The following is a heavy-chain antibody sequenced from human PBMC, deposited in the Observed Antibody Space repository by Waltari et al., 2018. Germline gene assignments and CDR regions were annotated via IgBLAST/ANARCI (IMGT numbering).Heavy chain of an antibody. CDR1: GGPLSSSSYY. CDR2: IYYSGST. CDR3: ARLSSGWSFDY. D-gene: IGHD6-19*01. J-gene: IGHJ4*02. Sequence: QLQLQESGPGLVTPSEPLSLTCPVSGGPLSSSSYYRGWIRQPPGKGLEWIGSIYYSGSTYYNPSLKSRVTISVDTSKNQFSLKLSSVTAADTAVYYCARLSSGWSFDYWGQGTLVTVSS. V-gene: IGHV4-39*07.